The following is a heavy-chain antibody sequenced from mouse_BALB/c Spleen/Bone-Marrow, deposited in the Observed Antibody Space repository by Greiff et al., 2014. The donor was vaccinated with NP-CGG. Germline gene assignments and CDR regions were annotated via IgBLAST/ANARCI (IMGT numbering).Heavy chain of an antibody. D-gene: IGHD1-2*01. CDR2: IDPANGNT. CDR1: GFNIKDTY. V-gene: IGHV14-3*02. Sequence: EVQLQQSGAELVKPGASVKLSCTASGFNIKDTYMHWVKQRPEQGLEWIGRIDPANGNTKYDPKFQGKATITADTSSNTAYLQLSSLTSEDTAVYHCARYYYGYYFDYWGQGTTLTVSS. J-gene: IGHJ2*01. CDR3: ARYYYGYYFDY.